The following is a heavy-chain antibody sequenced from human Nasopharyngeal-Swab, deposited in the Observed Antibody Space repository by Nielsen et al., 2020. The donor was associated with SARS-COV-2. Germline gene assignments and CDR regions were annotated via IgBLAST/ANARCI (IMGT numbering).Heavy chain of an antibody. Sequence: GESLKISCKGSGSRFTSYWISWVHQMPGKGLEWMGRIDPGDSYTNYSPSFQGHVTISADKSISTAYLQWSSLKASDTAMYYCAIPTVTTDYWGQGTLVTVSS. D-gene: IGHD4-17*01. J-gene: IGHJ4*02. V-gene: IGHV5-10-1*01. CDR1: GSRFTSYW. CDR3: AIPTVTTDY. CDR2: IDPGDSYT.